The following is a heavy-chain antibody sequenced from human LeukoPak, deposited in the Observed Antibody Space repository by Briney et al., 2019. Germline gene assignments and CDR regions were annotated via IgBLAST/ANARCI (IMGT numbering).Heavy chain of an antibody. CDR3: ARGRVLRFLEWLATHDAFDI. Sequence: GGSLRLSCAASGFTFSSYSMNWVRQAPGKGLEWVSSISSSSSYIYYADSVKGRFTISRDNAKNSLYLQMNSLRAEDTAVYYCARGRVLRFLEWLATHDAFDIWGQGTMVTVSS. D-gene: IGHD3-3*01. CDR2: ISSSSSYI. CDR1: GFTFSSYS. J-gene: IGHJ3*02. V-gene: IGHV3-21*01.